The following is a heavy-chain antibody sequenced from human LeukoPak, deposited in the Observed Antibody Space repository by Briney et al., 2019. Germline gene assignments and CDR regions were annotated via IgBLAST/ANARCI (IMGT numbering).Heavy chain of an antibody. CDR2: MYSSGST. CDR1: GGSISSYY. J-gene: IGHJ5*02. V-gene: IGHV4-4*09. Sequence: PSETLSLTCTVSGGSISSYYWSWIRQPPGKGLEWIGYMYSSGSTYYNPSLKSRATISVDTSKNQFSLKLSSVTAADTAVYYCARPYYYDSRIDPWGQGTLVTVSS. D-gene: IGHD3-22*01. CDR3: ARPYYYDSRIDP.